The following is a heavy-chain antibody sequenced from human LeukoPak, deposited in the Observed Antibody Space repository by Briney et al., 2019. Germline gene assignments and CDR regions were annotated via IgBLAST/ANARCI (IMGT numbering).Heavy chain of an antibody. CDR2: IFPADSHT. D-gene: IGHD2-8*02. V-gene: IGHV5-51*01. J-gene: IGHJ6*02. CDR3: ARHGLEGCTGGRCFQSFHYYGMDV. CDR1: GYTFLDYW. Sequence: VECLKISCQDSGYTFLDYWIGWVRQVPGKGREWMGIIFPADSHTKYRPSFQGQVTISVDRSTSTAYLQWSSLKASDTAVYYCARHGLEGCTGGRCFQSFHYYGMDVWGQGTAVTVSS.